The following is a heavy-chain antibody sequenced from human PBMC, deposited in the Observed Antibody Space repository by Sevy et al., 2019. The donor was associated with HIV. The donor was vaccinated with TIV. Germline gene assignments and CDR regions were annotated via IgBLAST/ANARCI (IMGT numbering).Heavy chain of an antibody. J-gene: IGHJ4*02. CDR2: INWNGGST. CDR3: ARWAPLYYDSSGYYYYFDY. D-gene: IGHD3-22*01. V-gene: IGHV3-20*04. Sequence: GGSLRLSCVASGFTFDDYGMSWVRQAPGKGLEWVSGINWNGGSTGYADSVKGRFTISRDNAKNSLDLQMNSLRAEDTALYYCARWAPLYYDSSGYYYYFDYWGQGTLVTVSS. CDR1: GFTFDDYG.